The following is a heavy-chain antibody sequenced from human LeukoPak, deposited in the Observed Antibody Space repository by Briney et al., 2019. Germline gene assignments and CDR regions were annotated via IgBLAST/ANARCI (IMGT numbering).Heavy chain of an antibody. CDR2: IIGGGTT. J-gene: IGHJ4*02. CDR1: GFTFSSYA. D-gene: IGHD1-26*01. Sequence: GGSLGLSCAASGFTFSSYAMSWVRRAPGKGLEWVSAIIGGGTTYYADSVKGRFTISRDNSMNTLFLQMNSLRADDTAVYYCAKDPDSRSQGYFDYWGQGTLVTVSS. V-gene: IGHV3-23*01. CDR3: AKDPDSRSQGYFDY.